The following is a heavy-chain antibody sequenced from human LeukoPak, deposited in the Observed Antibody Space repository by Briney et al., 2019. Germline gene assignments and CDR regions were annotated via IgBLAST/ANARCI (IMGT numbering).Heavy chain of an antibody. J-gene: IGHJ4*02. CDR2: IGHNGST. CDR1: GGSFTGYF. V-gene: IGHV4-34*01. D-gene: IGHD3-16*01. CDR3: ARARRRSNFGPIFGY. Sequence: SETLSLTCAMSGGSFTGYFWGWIRQSPGKGLEWIGEIGHNGSTNYNPSLKNRVIMSIDTSKNQFSLNLTSMTAADTAMYYCARARRRSNFGPIFGYWGQGTQVIVSS.